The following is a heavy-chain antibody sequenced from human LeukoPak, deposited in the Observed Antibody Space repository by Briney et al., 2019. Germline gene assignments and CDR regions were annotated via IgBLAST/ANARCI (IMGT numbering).Heavy chain of an antibody. CDR2: IYYSGST. J-gene: IGHJ4*02. D-gene: IGHD3-10*01. V-gene: IGHV4-39*01. CDR3: VRRARGGFDY. Sequence: SETLSLTCTVSGGSISSSSYYWGWIRQPPGKGLEWIGSIYYSGSTYYNPSLKSRVTISVDTSKNQFSLKLNSVTAADTAVYYCVRRARGGFDYWGQGTLVTVSS. CDR1: GGSISSSSYY.